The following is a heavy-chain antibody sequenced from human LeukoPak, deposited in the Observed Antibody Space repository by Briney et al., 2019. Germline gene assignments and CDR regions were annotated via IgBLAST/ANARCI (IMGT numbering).Heavy chain of an antibody. CDR1: GGSISSYY. CDR2: IYYSGST. Sequence: SETLSLTCTVSGGSISSYYWSWIRQPPGKGVEWIGYIYYSGSTNYNPSLKSRVTISVDTSKNQFSLKLSSVTAADTAVYYCARILVVASKGMDVWGQGTTVTVSS. CDR3: ARILVVASKGMDV. D-gene: IGHD2-2*01. J-gene: IGHJ6*02. V-gene: IGHV4-59*01.